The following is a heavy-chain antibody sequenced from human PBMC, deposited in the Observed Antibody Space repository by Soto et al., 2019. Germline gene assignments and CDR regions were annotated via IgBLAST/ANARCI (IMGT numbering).Heavy chain of an antibody. CDR2: INPNSGGT. Sequence: ASVKVSCKASGYTFTGYYIHWVRQAPGQGLEWMGWINPNSGGTNYAQKFQGWVTMTRDTSISTAYMELSRLRSDDTAVYYCARDPGGYSGYGRPKYYFDYWGQGTLVTVSS. J-gene: IGHJ4*02. D-gene: IGHD5-12*01. CDR1: GYTFTGYY. CDR3: ARDPGGYSGYGRPKYYFDY. V-gene: IGHV1-2*04.